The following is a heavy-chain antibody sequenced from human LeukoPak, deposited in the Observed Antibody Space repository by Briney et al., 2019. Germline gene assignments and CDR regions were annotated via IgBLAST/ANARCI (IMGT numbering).Heavy chain of an antibody. J-gene: IGHJ4*02. CDR1: GGSISSYY. CDR2: IYYSGST. CDR3: ARAKYYDYVWGSYRYLYFDY. V-gene: IGHV4-59*12. Sequence: SETLSLTCTVSGGSISSYYWSWIRQPPGKGLEWIGYIYYSGSTNYNPSLKSRVAISVDTSKNQFSLKLSSVTAADTAVYYCARAKYYDYVWGSYRYLYFDYWGQGTLVTVSS. D-gene: IGHD3-16*02.